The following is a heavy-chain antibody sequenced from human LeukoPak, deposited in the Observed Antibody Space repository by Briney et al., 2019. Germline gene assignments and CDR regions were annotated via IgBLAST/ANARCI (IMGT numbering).Heavy chain of an antibody. CDR2: MFDSEST. V-gene: IGHV4-59*11. Sequence: SETLSLTCTVSGVAISSHYWSWIRQPPGKALEWIGYMFDSESTKDNPSLKSRITLSADTSKNQFSLRLSSVTAADTAVYYCATIKRGSIYGYFVFWGQGILVAVAS. CDR3: ATIKRGSIYGYFVF. D-gene: IGHD5-18*01. CDR1: GVAISSHY. J-gene: IGHJ4*02.